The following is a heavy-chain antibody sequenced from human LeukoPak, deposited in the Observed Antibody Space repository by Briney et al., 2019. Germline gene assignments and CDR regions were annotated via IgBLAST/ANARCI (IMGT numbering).Heavy chain of an antibody. J-gene: IGHJ6*02. Sequence: GGSLRLSCAASGFTFSIYAMSWVRQAPGKGLEWVSTISGGGGSTFYADSVKGRFTISRDNSKNTLYLQMNSLRAEDTAVYYCAKDLDIVVVPAALYYYYGMDVWGQGTTVTVSS. CDR3: AKDLDIVVVPAALYYYYGMDV. CDR2: ISGGGGST. CDR1: GFTFSIYA. D-gene: IGHD2-2*01. V-gene: IGHV3-23*01.